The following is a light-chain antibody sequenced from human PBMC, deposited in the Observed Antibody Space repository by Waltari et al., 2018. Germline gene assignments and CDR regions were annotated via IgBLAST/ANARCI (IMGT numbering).Light chain of an antibody. CDR1: QSLVHSNGNTY. CDR2: EVS. CDR3: GQGTHLPFT. J-gene: IGKJ3*01. Sequence: DVVLTQSPLSLPIPPGQPASISCRSSQSLVHSNGNTYLSWYQQKPGQPPRRLIYEVSNQDSGVPDRFSGSGAGTDFTLKISRVEAEDVGVYYCGQGTHLPFTFGPGTKLDI. V-gene: IGKV2-30*02.